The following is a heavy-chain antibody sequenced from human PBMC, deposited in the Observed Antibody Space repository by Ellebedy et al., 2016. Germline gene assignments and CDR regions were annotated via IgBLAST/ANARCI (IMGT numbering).Heavy chain of an antibody. J-gene: IGHJ6*02. Sequence: GESLKISXAASGFTFSSYAMSWVRQAPGKGLEWVGRTRNKANSYTTEYAASVKGRFTISRDDSKNSLYLQMNSLKTEDTAVYYCARDARPSMVRGVIRYYYYGMDVWGQGTTVTVSS. D-gene: IGHD3-10*01. CDR1: GFTFSSYA. V-gene: IGHV3-72*01. CDR3: ARDARPSMVRGVIRYYYYGMDV. CDR2: TRNKANSYTT.